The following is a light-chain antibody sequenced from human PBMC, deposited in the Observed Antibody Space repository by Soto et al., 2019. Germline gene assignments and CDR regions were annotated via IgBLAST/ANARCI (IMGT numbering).Light chain of an antibody. CDR2: GAS. J-gene: IGKJ1*01. CDR1: QSVSSSY. CDR3: QQSGSSPWT. V-gene: IGKV3-20*01. Sequence: EIVLTQSPGTLSLSPGERATLSCRASQSVSSSYLAWYQQKPGQAPRLLIYGASRRATGIPDRFTGSGSGTDFALTITRLEPEDFAVYYCQQSGSSPWTFGQGTKVEIK.